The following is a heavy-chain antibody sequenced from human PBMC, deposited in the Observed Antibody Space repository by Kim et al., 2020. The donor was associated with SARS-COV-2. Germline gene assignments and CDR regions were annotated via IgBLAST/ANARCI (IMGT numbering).Heavy chain of an antibody. V-gene: IGHV3-64D*09. J-gene: IGHJ6*02. CDR1: GFTFSSYA. CDR2: ISSNGGST. CDR3: VKQSPNYYYGMDV. Sequence: GGSLRLSCSASGFTFSSYAMHWVRQAPGKGLEYVSAISSNGGSTYYADSVKGRFTISRDNSKNTLYLQMSSLRAEDTAVYYCVKQSPNYYYGMDVWGQGTTVTVSS.